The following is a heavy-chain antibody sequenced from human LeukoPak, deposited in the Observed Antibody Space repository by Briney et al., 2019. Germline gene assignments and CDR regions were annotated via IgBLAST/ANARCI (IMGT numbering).Heavy chain of an antibody. V-gene: IGHV4-59*08. CDR1: GGSISSYY. D-gene: IGHD3-22*01. Sequence: PSETLSLTCTVSGGSISSYYWSWIRQPPGKGLEWIGYIYYSGSTNYNPSLKSRVTILVDTSKNQFSLKLSSVTAADTAVYYCATTYYYDSSGYLLGAFDIWGQGTMVTVSS. J-gene: IGHJ3*02. CDR3: ATTYYYDSSGYLLGAFDI. CDR2: IYYSGST.